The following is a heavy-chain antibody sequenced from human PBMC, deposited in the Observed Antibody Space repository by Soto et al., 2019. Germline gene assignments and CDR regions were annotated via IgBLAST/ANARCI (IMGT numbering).Heavy chain of an antibody. CDR3: ARADMGGSSWPFDY. D-gene: IGHD6-13*01. V-gene: IGHV4-4*02. Sequence: SETVSLTCAVSGGSISSSNWWSWVRQPPGKGLEWIGEIYHSGSTNYNPSLKSRVTISVDKSKNQFSLKLRSVTAADTAVYYCARADMGGSSWPFDYWGQGTLVTVSS. J-gene: IGHJ4*02. CDR1: GGSISSSNW. CDR2: IYHSGST.